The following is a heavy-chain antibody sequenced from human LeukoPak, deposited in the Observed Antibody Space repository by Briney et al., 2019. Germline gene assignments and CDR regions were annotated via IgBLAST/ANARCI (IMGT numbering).Heavy chain of an antibody. CDR3: AREGNYYDSSGYHDAFDI. D-gene: IGHD3-22*01. CDR2: INGDGSST. Sequence: GGSLRLSCAASGFTFSSYWMHWVRQAPGKGLVWVSRINGDGSSTSYADSVKGRFTISRDNAKNTLYLQMNSLRAEDTAIYYCAREGNYYDSSGYHDAFDIWGQGTMVTVSS. J-gene: IGHJ3*02. CDR1: GFTFSSYW. V-gene: IGHV3-74*01.